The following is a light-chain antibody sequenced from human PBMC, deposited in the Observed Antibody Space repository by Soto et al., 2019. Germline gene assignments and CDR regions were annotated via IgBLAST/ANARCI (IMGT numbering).Light chain of an antibody. CDR3: QQRYSWLRA. V-gene: IGKV3-11*01. Sequence: EVVVTQSPDTLSLSPGETATLSCMASQSVSSSVAWYQHKPGQSPRLVVYSGDKRAPGIPPRFSGSGSGTDFTLTISSLESDDFAIYYCQQRYSWLRAFGPGTKVDIK. J-gene: IGKJ1*01. CDR1: QSVSSS. CDR2: SGD.